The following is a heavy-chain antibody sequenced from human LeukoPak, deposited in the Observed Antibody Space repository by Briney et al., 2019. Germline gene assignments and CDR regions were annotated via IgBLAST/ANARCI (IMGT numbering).Heavy chain of an antibody. D-gene: IGHD5-12*01. J-gene: IGHJ4*02. CDR3: ARYSRYDPPFGH. V-gene: IGHV3-72*01. Sequence: PGGSLRLSCAASGFTVSSNYMSWVRQAPGKGLEWVGRTRNKANSYTTEYAASVKGRFTISRDDSKISLYLQMNSLKTEDTAGYYCARYSRYDPPFGHWGQGHLDPVSS. CDR2: TRNKANSYTT. CDR1: GFTVSSNY.